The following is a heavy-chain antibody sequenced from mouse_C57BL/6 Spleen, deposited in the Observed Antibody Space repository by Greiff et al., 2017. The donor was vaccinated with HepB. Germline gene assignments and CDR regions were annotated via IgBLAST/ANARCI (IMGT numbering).Heavy chain of an antibody. CDR1: GYTFTSYW. Sequence: QVQLQQPGAELVRPGPSVKLSCKASGYTFTSYWMHWVKQRPGQGLEWIGVIDPSDSYTNYNQKFKGKATLTVDTSSSTAYMQLSSLTSEDSAVYYCASYDGYDYFDYWGQGTTLTVSS. V-gene: IGHV1-59*01. CDR3: ASYDGYDYFDY. D-gene: IGHD2-3*01. J-gene: IGHJ2*01. CDR2: IDPSDSYT.